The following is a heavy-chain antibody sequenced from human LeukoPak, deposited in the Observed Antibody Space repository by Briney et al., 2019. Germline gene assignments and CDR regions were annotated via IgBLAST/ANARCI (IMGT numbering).Heavy chain of an antibody. CDR1: GYTFTGYY. Sequence: GAAVKVSCKASGYTFTGYYMHWVRQAPGQGLEWMGWINPNSGGTNYAQKFQGRVTMTRDTAISTAYMELSRLRSDDTAVYYCARDHKETLRIRFLERRAFDIWGQGTMVTVSS. CDR2: INPNSGGT. CDR3: ARDHKETLRIRFLERRAFDI. D-gene: IGHD3-3*01. V-gene: IGHV1-2*02. J-gene: IGHJ3*02.